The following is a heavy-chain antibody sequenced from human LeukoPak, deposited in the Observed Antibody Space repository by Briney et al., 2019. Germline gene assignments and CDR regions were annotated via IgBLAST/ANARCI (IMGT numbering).Heavy chain of an antibody. CDR1: GFTVSTVY. CDR2: IYGGPTA. V-gene: IGHV3-53*01. D-gene: IGHD7-27*01. J-gene: IGHJ3*02. CDR3: AREIGQLGGAFDI. Sequence: QPGGSLRLSCAASGFTVSTVYMTWVRQAPGKGLEWVPVIYGGPTAYYADSVKDRFTISRDNPKNTLNLQMNSLRAEDSAVYYCAREIGQLGGAFDIWGQGTMVTVSS.